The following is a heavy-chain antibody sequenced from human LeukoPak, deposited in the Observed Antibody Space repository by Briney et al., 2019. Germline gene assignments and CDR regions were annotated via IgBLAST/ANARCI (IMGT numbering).Heavy chain of an antibody. Sequence: ASVKVSCKASGYTFTSYDINWVRQATGQGFEWIGWMNPNSGNTGYAQKFQGRVTMTRNTSISTAYMELSSLRSEDTAVYYCARTPTKLLGYCTITSCRNWFDPWGPGTLVTVSS. J-gene: IGHJ5*02. CDR2: MNPNSGNT. CDR3: ARTPTKLLGYCTITSCRNWFDP. CDR1: GYTFTSYD. V-gene: IGHV1-8*01. D-gene: IGHD2-2*01.